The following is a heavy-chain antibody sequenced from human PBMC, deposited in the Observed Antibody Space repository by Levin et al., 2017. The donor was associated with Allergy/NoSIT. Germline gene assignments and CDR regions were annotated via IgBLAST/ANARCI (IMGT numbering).Heavy chain of an antibody. D-gene: IGHD3-22*01. Sequence: GGSLRLSCAASGFTFTDFYMSWIRQAPGKGLEWVSFISSRGDYTNYADSVKGRFTISRDNAENSLFLQMNSLRAEDTAVYYCAPNYYDSSAYPYWGQGTLVTVSS. V-gene: IGHV3-11*03. CDR2: ISSRGDYT. CDR3: APNYYDSSAYPY. CDR1: GFTFTDFY. J-gene: IGHJ4*02.